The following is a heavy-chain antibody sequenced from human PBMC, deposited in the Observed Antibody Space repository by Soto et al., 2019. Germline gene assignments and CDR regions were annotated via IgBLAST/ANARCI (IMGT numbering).Heavy chain of an antibody. Sequence: GGSLRLSCAASGITFIYSWMDWVRQAPGKRLEWVGRIKSQASGGTIDYAAPVKGRFTISRDDSKNTVYLQMDSLKTEDTAVYYCTHLLSLAHPYSYLWGQGTQVTVSS. CDR2: IKSQASGGTI. CDR3: THLLSLAHPYSYL. CDR1: GITFIYSW. J-gene: IGHJ4*02. D-gene: IGHD2-21*01. V-gene: IGHV3-15*07.